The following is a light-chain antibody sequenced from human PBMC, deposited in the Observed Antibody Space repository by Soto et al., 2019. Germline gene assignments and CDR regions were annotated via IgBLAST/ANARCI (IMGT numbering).Light chain of an antibody. CDR3: SSYTSSSVV. V-gene: IGLV2-14*01. CDR2: DVS. CDR1: SSDVGGYNY. Sequence: QSALTQPASVSGSPGQSSTLSCTGTSSDVGGYNYVSWYQQHPGKAPKLMIYDVSNRPSGVSNRFSGSKSGNTASLTISGLQAEDEADYYCSSYTSSSVVFGGGTKVTVL. J-gene: IGLJ2*01.